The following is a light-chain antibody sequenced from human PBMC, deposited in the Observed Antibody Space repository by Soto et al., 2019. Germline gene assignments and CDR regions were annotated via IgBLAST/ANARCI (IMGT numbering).Light chain of an antibody. Sequence: EIVMTQPPATLSVSPGERTTLSCRASQSISSNLAWYQQRPGQAPRLLVYAASTRATGIPDRFSGSGSGTEFTLTISSLQSEDFATYYCQQLNTYPVTFGGGTKVDVK. CDR2: AAS. V-gene: IGKV3-15*01. CDR1: QSISSN. J-gene: IGKJ4*01. CDR3: QQLNTYPVT.